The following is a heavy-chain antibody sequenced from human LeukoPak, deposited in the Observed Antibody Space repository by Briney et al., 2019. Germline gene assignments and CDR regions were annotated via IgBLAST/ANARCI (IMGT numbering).Heavy chain of an antibody. J-gene: IGHJ6*03. Sequence: LAETLSLTCTVSGGSISSYYWSWIRPPPGKGLEWIGYIYYTGTTNYNPSLKSRVTISVDTSKNQFSLKLSAVTAADTAVYYCARHSSGWYIMDVWGKGTTVTVSS. V-gene: IGHV4-59*08. D-gene: IGHD6-19*01. CDR3: ARHSSGWYIMDV. CDR1: GGSISSYY. CDR2: IYYTGTT.